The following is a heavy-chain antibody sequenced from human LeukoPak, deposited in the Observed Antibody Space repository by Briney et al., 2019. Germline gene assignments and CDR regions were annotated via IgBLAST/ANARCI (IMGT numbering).Heavy chain of an antibody. D-gene: IGHD6-13*01. CDR1: GGSFSGYY. J-gene: IGHJ4*02. CDR2: INHSGST. Sequence: PSETLSLTCAVYGGSFSGYYWSWIRQPPGKGLEWIGEINHSGSTNYNPSLKSRVTISVDTSKNQFSLKLSSVTAADTAVYYCARTFYSSSWYYFDYWGQGTLVTVSS. CDR3: ARTFYSSSWYYFDY. V-gene: IGHV4-34*01.